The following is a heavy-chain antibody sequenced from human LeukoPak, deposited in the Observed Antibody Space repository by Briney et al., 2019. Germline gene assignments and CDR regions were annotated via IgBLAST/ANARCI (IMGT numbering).Heavy chain of an antibody. V-gene: IGHV5-51*01. J-gene: IGHJ4*02. CDR2: IYPGDSDT. Sequence: GAPLQISCKASGSIFTSYWIGWLRQLPGKRLEWLGIIYPGDSDTSDSASFQGLVTISADKSISTAYLQWSSHKSSDTAMYYCARLGITGTTLYYFDYWGQGTLITVSS. D-gene: IGHD1-20*01. CDR1: GSIFTSYW. CDR3: ARLGITGTTLYYFDY.